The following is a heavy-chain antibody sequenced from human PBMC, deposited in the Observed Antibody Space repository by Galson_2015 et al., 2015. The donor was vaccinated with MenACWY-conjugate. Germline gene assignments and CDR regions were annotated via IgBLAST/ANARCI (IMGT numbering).Heavy chain of an antibody. J-gene: IGHJ4*02. V-gene: IGHV3-48*02. CDR1: GFTFSSYS. Sequence: SLRLSCAASGFTFSSYSMNWVRLAPGKGLEWVSYISTGSSAIYYADSVKGRFTISRDNAKNSLYLQMNSLRDEDTAVYYCARDRADGYKQFFDYWGQGTLVTVSS. CDR3: ARDRADGYKQFFDY. CDR2: ISTGSSAI. D-gene: IGHD5-24*01.